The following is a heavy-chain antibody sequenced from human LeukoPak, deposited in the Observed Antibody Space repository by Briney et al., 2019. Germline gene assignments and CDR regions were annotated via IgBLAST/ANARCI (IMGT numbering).Heavy chain of an antibody. Sequence: GGSLRLSCAASGFTFSSYWMNWVRQAPGKGLEWVANIKQDGSAKYYVDSVKGRFTISRDNSKNTLYLQMNSLRAEDTAVYYCAKDGVVASDAFDIWGQGTMATVSS. D-gene: IGHD3-22*01. CDR3: AKDGVVASDAFDI. V-gene: IGHV3-7*03. CDR1: GFTFSSYW. CDR2: IKQDGSAK. J-gene: IGHJ3*02.